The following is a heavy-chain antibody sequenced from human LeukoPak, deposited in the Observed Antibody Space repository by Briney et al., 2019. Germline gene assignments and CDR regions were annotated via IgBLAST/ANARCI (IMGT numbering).Heavy chain of an antibody. D-gene: IGHD6-19*01. CDR3: ARLTGIAVAQK. J-gene: IGHJ4*02. V-gene: IGHV4-39*01. CDR2: IYHSGST. Sequence: SETLSLTCTVSGGSISSSSYYWGWIRQPPGKGLEWIGSIYHSGSTYYNPSLKSRVTISVDTSKNQFSLKLSSVTAADTAVYYCARLTGIAVAQKWGQGTLVTVSS. CDR1: GGSISSSSYY.